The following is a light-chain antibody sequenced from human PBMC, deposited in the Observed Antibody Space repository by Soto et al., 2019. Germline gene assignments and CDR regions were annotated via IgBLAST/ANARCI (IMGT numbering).Light chain of an antibody. CDR2: GAS. CDR1: QSVSSSY. Sequence: EIVLTQSPGILSLSPGERATLSCRASQSVSSSYLAWYQQKPGQAPRLLIYGASSRATGIPDRFSGSGSGTDFTLTISRLEPEDFAVYYCQQYGSSPSFGPGTKVDIK. J-gene: IGKJ3*01. CDR3: QQYGSSPS. V-gene: IGKV3-20*01.